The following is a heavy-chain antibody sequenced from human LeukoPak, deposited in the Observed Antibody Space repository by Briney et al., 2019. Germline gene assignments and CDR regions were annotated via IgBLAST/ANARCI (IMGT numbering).Heavy chain of an antibody. CDR2: ISSSSSYI. CDR1: GFTFSSYS. J-gene: IGHJ4*02. CDR3: ARDSPIAAAYFDY. Sequence: GGSLRLSCAASGFTFSSYSMSWVRQAPGKGLEWVSSISSSSSYIYYADSVKGRFTISRDNAKNSLYLQMNSLRAEDTAVYYCARDSPIAAAYFDYWGQGTLVTVSS. V-gene: IGHV3-21*01. D-gene: IGHD6-13*01.